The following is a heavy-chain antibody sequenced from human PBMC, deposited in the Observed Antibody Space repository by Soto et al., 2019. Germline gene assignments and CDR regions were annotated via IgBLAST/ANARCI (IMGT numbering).Heavy chain of an antibody. CDR1: GFTFSSYA. Sequence: EVQLLESGGGLVQPGGSLRLSCAASGFTFSSYAMSWVRQAPGKGLEWVSAISGSGGSTYYADSVKGRFTISRDNSKNTLYLQMNSLRAEDTAVYYCAKGRYCSSTSCYTSWFDPWGQGTLATVSS. J-gene: IGHJ5*02. CDR3: AKGRYCSSTSCYTSWFDP. D-gene: IGHD2-2*02. V-gene: IGHV3-23*01. CDR2: ISGSGGST.